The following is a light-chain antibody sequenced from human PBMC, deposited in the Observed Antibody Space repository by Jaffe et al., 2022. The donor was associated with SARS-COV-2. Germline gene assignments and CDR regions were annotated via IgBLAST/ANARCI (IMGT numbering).Light chain of an antibody. V-gene: IGLV2-14*03. CDR3: SSYTSSSTWV. J-gene: IGLJ3*02. CDR2: DVR. CDR1: SSDVGGYKY. Sequence: QSALTQPASVSGSPGQSITISCTGTSSDVGGYKYVSWYQQHPGKAPKLMVYDVRNRPSGVSNRFSGSKSGNTASLTISGLQAEDEADYYCSSYTSSSTWVFGGGTKVTVL.